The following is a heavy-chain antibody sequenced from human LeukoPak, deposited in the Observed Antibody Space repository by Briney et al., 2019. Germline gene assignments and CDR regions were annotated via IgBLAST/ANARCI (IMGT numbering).Heavy chain of an antibody. D-gene: IGHD3-22*01. V-gene: IGHV3-23*01. Sequence: GGSLRLSCAASGFTFSSYAMRWVRQAPGKGLEWVSAISGSGDSTYYAASVKGRFTISRNNSKNTLSLQMNSLRAEDTAVYHCAKAYYYDSSGRAIDYWGQGTLVTVSS. CDR2: ISGSGDST. CDR3: AKAYYYDSSGRAIDY. J-gene: IGHJ4*02. CDR1: GFTFSSYA.